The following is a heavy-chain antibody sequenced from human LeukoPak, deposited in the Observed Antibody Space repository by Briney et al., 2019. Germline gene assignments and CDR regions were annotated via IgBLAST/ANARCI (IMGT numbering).Heavy chain of an antibody. V-gene: IGHV3-21*01. J-gene: IGHJ3*02. Sequence: GESLRLSCAASGFTFSSYSMNWVRQAPGKGLEWVSSISSSSSYIYYADSVKGRFTISRDNAKNSLYLQMNSLRAEDTAVYYCARDLYYDSSGSDDAFDIWGQGTMVTVSS. CDR1: GFTFSSYS. CDR2: ISSSSSYI. CDR3: ARDLYYDSSGSDDAFDI. D-gene: IGHD3-22*01.